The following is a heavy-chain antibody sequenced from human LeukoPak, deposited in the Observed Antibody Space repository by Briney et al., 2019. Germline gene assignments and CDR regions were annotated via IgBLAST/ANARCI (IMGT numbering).Heavy chain of an antibody. V-gene: IGHV4-59*08. CDR3: ATHSAAAAVYFDY. CDR1: GGSISGYY. Sequence: PSETLSLTCTVSGGSISGYYWSWIRQPPGKGLEWIGYIYYSGSTNYNPSLKSRVTISVDTSKNQFSLKLSPVTAADTAVYYCATHSAAAAVYFDYWGQGALVTESS. CDR2: IYYSGST. J-gene: IGHJ4*02. D-gene: IGHD6-13*01.